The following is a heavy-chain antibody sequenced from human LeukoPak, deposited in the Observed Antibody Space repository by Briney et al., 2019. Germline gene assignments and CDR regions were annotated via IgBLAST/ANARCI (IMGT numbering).Heavy chain of an antibody. Sequence: PGGSLRLSCAASGFTFSSYSMTWVRQPPGKGLEWVSYISSSSSTIYYAASVKGRFTISRDNAKNSLYLQMNSLRAEGTAVYYCARDNGYCSGGSCYRYGMDVWGQGTTVTVSS. CDR1: GFTFSSYS. CDR2: ISSSSSTI. J-gene: IGHJ6*02. CDR3: ARDNGYCSGGSCYRYGMDV. V-gene: IGHV3-48*01. D-gene: IGHD2-15*01.